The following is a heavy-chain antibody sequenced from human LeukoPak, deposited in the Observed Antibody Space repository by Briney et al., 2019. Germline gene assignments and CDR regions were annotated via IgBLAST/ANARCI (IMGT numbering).Heavy chain of an antibody. CDR1: GFTFSSYG. J-gene: IGHJ4*02. D-gene: IGHD6-6*01. Sequence: GRSLRLSCAASGFTFSSYGMHWVRQAPGKGLEWVAVISYDGSNKYYADSVKGRFTISRDNSKNTLYLQMNSLRAEDTAVYYCAKDQTPRLVEGGAVDYWGQGTLVTVSS. V-gene: IGHV3-30*18. CDR3: AKDQTPRLVEGGAVDY. CDR2: ISYDGSNK.